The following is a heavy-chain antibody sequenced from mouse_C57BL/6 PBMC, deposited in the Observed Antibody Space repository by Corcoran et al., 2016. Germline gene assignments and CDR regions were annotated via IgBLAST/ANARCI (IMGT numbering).Heavy chain of an antibody. CDR1: GYTFTTYG. CDR3: ARNYGSVFFAY. V-gene: IGHV9-3*01. D-gene: IGHD1-1*01. CDR2: INTYSGVP. J-gene: IGHJ3*01. Sequence: QIQLVQSGPELKKPGETVKISCKASGYTFTTYGMSWVKQAPGKGLKWMGWINTYSGVPTYADDFKGRFAFSLETSANTAYLQINNLKNEDTATYFCARNYGSVFFAYWGQGTLVTVSA.